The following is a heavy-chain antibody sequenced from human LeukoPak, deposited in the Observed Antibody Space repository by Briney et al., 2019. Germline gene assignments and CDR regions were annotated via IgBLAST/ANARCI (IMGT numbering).Heavy chain of an antibody. V-gene: IGHV3-74*01. CDR1: VLTFSDFW. J-gene: IGHJ4*02. CDR2: VKGEGRTT. D-gene: IGHD5-18*01. Sequence: GGSLRLSCAASVLTFSDFWMHGVRRPRGKGRVGVALVKGEGRTTICADSVEGRFTISRDHTKNTLYLQMNSLRAAASGVYYCATGHSYGYDYWGQGVLVTVSS. CDR3: ATGHSYGYDY.